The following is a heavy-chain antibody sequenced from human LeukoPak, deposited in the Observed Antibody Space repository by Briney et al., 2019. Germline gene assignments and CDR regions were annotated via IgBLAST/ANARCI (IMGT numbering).Heavy chain of an antibody. J-gene: IGHJ6*02. Sequence: SETLSLTCTVSGGSISSYYWSWLRQPAGKGLEWIGRIYTSGSTNYNPSLKSRVTMSVDTSKNQFSLKLSSVTAADTAVYYCARDGSAEYSYGYGNYYYGMDVWGQGTTVTVSS. CDR2: IYTSGST. CDR3: ARDGSAEYSYGYGNYYYGMDV. CDR1: GGSISSYY. V-gene: IGHV4-4*07. D-gene: IGHD5-18*01.